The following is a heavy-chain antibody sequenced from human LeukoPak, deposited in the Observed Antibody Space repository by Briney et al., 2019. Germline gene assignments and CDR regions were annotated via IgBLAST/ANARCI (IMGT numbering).Heavy chain of an antibody. CDR2: INSVGSET. V-gene: IGHV3-74*01. CDR3: ARVRMGDDFNPFDY. D-gene: IGHD3-16*01. Sequence: PRGSLRLSCAASEFTFSSFWIYWVRHAPGKGLVWVSRINSVGSETIYADSVKGRFTISRDNAKNTLYMQMNSLRAEDTAVYYCARVRMGDDFNPFDYWGQGTLVTVSS. CDR1: EFTFSSFW. J-gene: IGHJ4*02.